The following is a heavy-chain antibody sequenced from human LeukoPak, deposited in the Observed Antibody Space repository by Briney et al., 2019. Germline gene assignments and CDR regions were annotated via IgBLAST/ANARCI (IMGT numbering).Heavy chain of an antibody. J-gene: IGHJ4*02. CDR3: ARGPPGDGYYFDY. D-gene: IGHD7-27*01. V-gene: IGHV1-69*05. CDR1: GGTFSSYA. Sequence: ASVKVSCKASGGTFSSYAISWVRQAPGQGLEWMGGIIPIFGTANYAQKFQGRVTITTDESTSTAYMELSSLRSEDTAVYYCARGPPGDGYYFDYWGQGTLVTVFS. CDR2: IIPIFGTA.